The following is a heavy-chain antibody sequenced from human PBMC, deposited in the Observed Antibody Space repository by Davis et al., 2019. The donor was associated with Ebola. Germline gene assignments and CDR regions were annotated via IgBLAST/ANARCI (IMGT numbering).Heavy chain of an antibody. CDR2: ISSSSSYI. Sequence: GGSLRLSCAASGFTFSSYSMNWVRQAPGKGLEWVSSISSSSSYIYYADSVKGRFTISRDNAKNSLYLQMNSRRAEDTAVYYCARDRRDLWWLPVYYYYGMDVWGQGTTVTVSS. CDR1: GFTFSSYS. D-gene: IGHD5-12*01. CDR3: ARDRRDLWWLPVYYYYGMDV. V-gene: IGHV3-21*01. J-gene: IGHJ6*02.